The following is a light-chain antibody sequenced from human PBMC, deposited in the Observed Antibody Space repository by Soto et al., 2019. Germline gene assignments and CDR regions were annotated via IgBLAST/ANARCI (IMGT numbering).Light chain of an antibody. V-gene: IGKV3-11*01. CDR3: QQRSNWPPVT. CDR1: QSVGSTY. CDR2: GAS. J-gene: IGKJ4*01. Sequence: EIVLTQSPATLSLSPGEIATLSFSASQSVGSTYVAWYQRRPGQAPRLLIYGASNRASGIPARFSGSGSGTDFTLTISSLDPEDFAVYYCQQRSNWPPVTFGGGTKVDIK.